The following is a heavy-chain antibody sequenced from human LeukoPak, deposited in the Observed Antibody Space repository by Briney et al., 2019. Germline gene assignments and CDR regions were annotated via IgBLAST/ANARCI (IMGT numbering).Heavy chain of an antibody. CDR2: IYYSGST. Sequence: PSETLSLTCTVSGGSISSSSYYWGWIRQPPGKGLEWIGSIYYSGSTYYDPSLKSRVTISGDKSKNQFSLKLSSVTAADTAVYYCARRNADSSSWSPNGAFDIWGQGTMVTVSS. CDR3: ARRNADSSSWSPNGAFDI. CDR1: GGSISSSSYY. V-gene: IGHV4-39*07. J-gene: IGHJ3*02. D-gene: IGHD6-13*01.